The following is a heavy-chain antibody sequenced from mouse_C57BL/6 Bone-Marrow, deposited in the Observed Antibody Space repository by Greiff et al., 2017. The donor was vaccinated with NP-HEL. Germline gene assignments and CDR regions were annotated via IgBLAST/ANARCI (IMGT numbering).Heavy chain of an antibody. CDR1: GYSITSGYY. J-gene: IGHJ4*01. V-gene: IGHV3-6*01. Sequence: EVKLEESGPGLVKPSQSLSLTCSVTGYSITSGYYWNWIRQFPGNKLEWMGYISYDGSNNYNPSLKNRISITRDTSKNQFFLKLNSVTTEDTATYYCARDRGTGTCYAMDYWGQGTSVTVSS. D-gene: IGHD4-1*01. CDR2: ISYDGSN. CDR3: ARDRGTGTCYAMDY.